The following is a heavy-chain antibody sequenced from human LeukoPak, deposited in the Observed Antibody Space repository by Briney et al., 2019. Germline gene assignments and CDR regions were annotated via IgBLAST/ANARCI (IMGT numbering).Heavy chain of an antibody. V-gene: IGHV5-51*01. D-gene: IGHD3-10*01. J-gene: IGHJ5*02. CDR3: ARQGLWFGELSFGLPFDP. Sequence: GESLKISCKDSGYNFANYWIAWVRQRPGKGLEWMGIIYPGDSNTRYSPSFLGQVTISADKSISTAYLQWSSLKASDTAMYYCARQGLWFGELSFGLPFDPWGQGTLVTVSS. CDR1: GYNFANYW. CDR2: IYPGDSNT.